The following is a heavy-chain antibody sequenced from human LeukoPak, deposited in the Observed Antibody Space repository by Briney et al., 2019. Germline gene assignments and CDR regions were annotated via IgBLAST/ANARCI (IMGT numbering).Heavy chain of an antibody. J-gene: IGHJ1*01. Sequence: PSETLSLTCAVSGGSISSGGYSWSWIRQPPGKGLEWIGYIYHSGSTYYNPSLKSRVTISVDRSKNQFSLKLSSVTAADTAVYYCARGPAPGYFQHWGQGTLVTVSS. V-gene: IGHV4-30-2*01. CDR2: IYHSGST. CDR3: ARGPAPGYFQH. CDR1: GGSISSGGYS.